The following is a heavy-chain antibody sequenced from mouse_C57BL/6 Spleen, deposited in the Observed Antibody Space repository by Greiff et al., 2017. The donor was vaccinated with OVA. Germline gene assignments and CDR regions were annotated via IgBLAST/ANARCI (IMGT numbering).Heavy chain of an antibody. V-gene: IGHV5-17*01. D-gene: IGHD2-4*01. CDR2: ISSGSRTI. CDR1: GFTFSDYG. CDR3: ARRGDMITTTESYYYAMDY. Sequence: EVMLVESGGGLVKPGGSLKLSCAASGFTFSDYGMHWVRQAPEKGLEWVSYISSGSRTIYYADTVTGRFTISRDNAKNTLFLQMTSLRSEDTAMYYCARRGDMITTTESYYYAMDYWGQGTSVTVSS. J-gene: IGHJ4*01.